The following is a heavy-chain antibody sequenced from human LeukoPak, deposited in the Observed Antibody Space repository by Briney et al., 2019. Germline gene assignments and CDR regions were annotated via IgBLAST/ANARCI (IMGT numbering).Heavy chain of an antibody. V-gene: IGHV4-4*07. D-gene: IGHD6-19*01. CDR2: IYTSGST. CDR3: ARDGSSSGWTNYYYYGMDV. J-gene: IGHJ6*02. CDR1: GGSISSYY. Sequence: PSETLSLTCTVSGGSISSYYWSWTRQPAGKGLEWIGRIYTSGSTNYNPSLKSRVTMSVDTSKNQFSLKLSSVTAAGTAVYYCARDGSSSGWTNYYYYGMDVWGQGTTVTVSS.